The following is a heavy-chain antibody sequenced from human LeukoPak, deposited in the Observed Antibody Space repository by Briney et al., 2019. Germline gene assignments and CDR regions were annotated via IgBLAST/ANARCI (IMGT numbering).Heavy chain of an antibody. CDR1: GGSISSGGYY. Sequence: PSQTLSLTCTVSGGSISSGGYYWIWIRQHPGKGLEWFGYSYYSWSTYYNPSLKSRVTISVDTSKNQFSLKLSSVTAADTAVYYCARANYFDSSGPPSGLDYWGQGTLVTVSS. D-gene: IGHD3-22*01. V-gene: IGHV4-31*03. J-gene: IGHJ4*02. CDR2: SYYSWST. CDR3: ARANYFDSSGPPSGLDY.